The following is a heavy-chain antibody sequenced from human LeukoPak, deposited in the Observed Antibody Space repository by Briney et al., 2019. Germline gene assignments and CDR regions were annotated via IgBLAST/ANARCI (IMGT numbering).Heavy chain of an antibody. D-gene: IGHD2-2*01. CDR1: GGTFSSYA. Sequence: ASVKVSCKASGGTFSSYAISWVRQAPGQGLEWMGGIIPIFGTANYAQKFQGRVTITTDESTSTAYMELSSLRSEDTAVYYCARVMYCSSTSCHGGWFDPWGQGTLVTVSS. J-gene: IGHJ5*02. V-gene: IGHV1-69*05. CDR3: ARVMYCSSTSCHGGWFDP. CDR2: IIPIFGTA.